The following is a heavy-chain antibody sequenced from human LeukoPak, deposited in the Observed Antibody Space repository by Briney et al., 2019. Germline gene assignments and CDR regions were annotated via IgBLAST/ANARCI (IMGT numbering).Heavy chain of an antibody. Sequence: PSETLSLTCTVSGGPISSYYWSWIRQPPGKGLEWIGYIYYSGNTNYNPSLKSRVTISVDTSKNQFSLKLSSVTAADTAVYYCAGQSPDYDFWSGYYTLEYFQHWGQGTLVTVSS. CDR1: GGPISSYY. V-gene: IGHV4-59*01. CDR2: IYYSGNT. J-gene: IGHJ1*01. D-gene: IGHD3-3*01. CDR3: AGQSPDYDFWSGYYTLEYFQH.